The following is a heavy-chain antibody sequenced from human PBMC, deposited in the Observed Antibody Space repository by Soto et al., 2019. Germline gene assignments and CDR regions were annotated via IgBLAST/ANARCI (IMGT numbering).Heavy chain of an antibody. V-gene: IGHV1-2*02. CDR1: GYTFTGYY. CDR3: ARAPNGDYAPYGMDV. Sequence: ASVKVSCKASGYTFTGYYVHWVRQAPGQGLEWMGWMNPNSGDTNYAQKLQGRVTMTTDTSTSTAYMELRSLRSDDTAVYYCARAPNGDYAPYGMDVWGQGTTFTVSS. J-gene: IGHJ6*02. D-gene: IGHD4-17*01. CDR2: MNPNSGDT.